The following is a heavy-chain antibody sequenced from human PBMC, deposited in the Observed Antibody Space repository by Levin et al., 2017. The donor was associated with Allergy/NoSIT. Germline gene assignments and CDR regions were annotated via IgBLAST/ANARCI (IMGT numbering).Heavy chain of an antibody. Sequence: SETLSLTCTVSGGSISSGGYYWSWIRQHPGKGLEWIGYIYYSGSTYYNPSLKSRVTISVDTSKNQFSLKLSSVTAADTAVYYCARAGRYYYDSSGYTVDYWGQGTLVTVSS. J-gene: IGHJ4*02. CDR2: IYYSGST. D-gene: IGHD3-22*01. CDR1: GGSISSGGYY. CDR3: ARAGRYYYDSSGYTVDY. V-gene: IGHV4-31*03.